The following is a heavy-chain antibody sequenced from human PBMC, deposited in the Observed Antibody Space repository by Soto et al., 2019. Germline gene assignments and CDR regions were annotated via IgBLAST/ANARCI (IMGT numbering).Heavy chain of an antibody. D-gene: IGHD6-13*01. Sequence: QVQLVESGGGLVKPGGSLRLSCAASGFTFSNYYMSWIRQAPGKGLEWVSHISGSSSDTHYADSVKGRFTISRDNAKNSLYLQMNSLRVEDTAVYYCAEHSGQMASAGGYWGQGTLVTVSS. CDR2: ISGSSSDT. V-gene: IGHV3-11*06. J-gene: IGHJ4*02. CDR3: AEHSGQMASAGGY. CDR1: GFTFSNYY.